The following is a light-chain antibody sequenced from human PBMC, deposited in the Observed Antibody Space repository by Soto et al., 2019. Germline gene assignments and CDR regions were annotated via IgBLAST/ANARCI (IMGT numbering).Light chain of an antibody. CDR2: DVS. V-gene: IGKV3-15*01. J-gene: IGKJ4*01. Sequence: IVVTQSPATLSVSPGERVTLSCRASQGVGSNLAWYQQRPGQAPRLLIYDVSTRATGIPDRFSGSGSGTDFTLTISSLQSEDFAVYYCQQFNIWPHMLSFGGGTKLE. CDR1: QGVGSN. CDR3: QQFNIWPHMLS.